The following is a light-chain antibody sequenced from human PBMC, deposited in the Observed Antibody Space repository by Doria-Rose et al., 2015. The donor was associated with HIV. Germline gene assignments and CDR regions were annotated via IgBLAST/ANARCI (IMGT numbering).Light chain of an antibody. J-gene: IGKJ2*01. CDR3: QHYQSYPYT. Sequence: DIQMTQSPSTLSASVGDRVTITCRASQSISTWLAWYQQKPGKAPKLLIYKASSLESGVPSRFSGSGSGTEFTLTISSLQPDDFASCYCQHYQSYPYTFGQGTKLEIK. CDR2: KAS. V-gene: IGKV1-5*03. CDR1: QSISTW.